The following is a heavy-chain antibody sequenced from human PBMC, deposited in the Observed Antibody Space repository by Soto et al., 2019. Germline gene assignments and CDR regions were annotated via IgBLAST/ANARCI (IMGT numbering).Heavy chain of an antibody. CDR3: VSDSNAYRRQHVFDI. D-gene: IGHD2-8*01. CDR2: INPSGLST. CDR1: GNTFNNYY. J-gene: IGHJ3*02. V-gene: IGHV1-46*02. Sequence: QVQLVQSGAEVTKPGASVKVSCKASGNTFNNYYIHWLRQAPGQGLEWIGVINPSGLSTSYAQKFQGRVTMTRDTSTTTVYMELSSLRSEDTALYFCVSDSNAYRRQHVFDIWGQGTLVTVSS.